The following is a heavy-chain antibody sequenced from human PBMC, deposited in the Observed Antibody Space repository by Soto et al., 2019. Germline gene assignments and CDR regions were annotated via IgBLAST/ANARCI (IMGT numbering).Heavy chain of an antibody. CDR2: INHSGST. CDR1: GGSFSGYY. CDR3: ARSKLYYDYIWGSYRPTPYYYYYMDV. Sequence: SETLSLTCAVYGGSFSGYYWSWIRQPPGKGLEWIGEINHSGSTNYNPSLKSRVTIPVDTSKNQFSLRLSSVTAADTAVYYCARSKLYYDYIWGSYRPTPYYYYYMDVWGKGTTVTVSS. D-gene: IGHD3-16*02. J-gene: IGHJ6*03. V-gene: IGHV4-34*01.